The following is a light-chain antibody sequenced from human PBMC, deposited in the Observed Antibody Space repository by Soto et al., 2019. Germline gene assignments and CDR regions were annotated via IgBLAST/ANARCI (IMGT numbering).Light chain of an antibody. Sequence: EIVFTQSPGTLSLSPGERAILSCRASQSVTDNYLAWYQQKPVQAPRLLIYGASSSATGIPARFSGSGSGTDFTLTISRLEPEDFAVYYCQQYHTSPFTFGPGTKVDIK. V-gene: IGKV3-20*01. CDR2: GAS. CDR3: QQYHTSPFT. CDR1: QSVTDNY. J-gene: IGKJ3*01.